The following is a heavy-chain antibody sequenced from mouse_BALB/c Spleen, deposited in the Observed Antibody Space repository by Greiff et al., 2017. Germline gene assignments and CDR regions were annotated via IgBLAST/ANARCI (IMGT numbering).Heavy chain of an antibody. V-gene: IGHV14-4*02. Sequence: VQLQQSGAELVRSGASVKLSCTASGFNIKDYYMHWVKQRPEQGLEWIGWIDPENGDTEYAPKFQGKATMTADTSSNTAYLQLSSLTSEDTAVYYCNAGGCSSWGDYWGQGTSVTVSS. J-gene: IGHJ4*01. D-gene: IGHD1-1*01. CDR3: NAGGCSSWGDY. CDR2: IDPENGDT. CDR1: GFNIKDYY.